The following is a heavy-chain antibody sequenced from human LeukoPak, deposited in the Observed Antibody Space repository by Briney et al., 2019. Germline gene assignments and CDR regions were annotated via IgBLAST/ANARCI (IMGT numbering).Heavy chain of an antibody. CDR1: GFTVSSNY. D-gene: IGHD4-17*01. CDR3: ARNPDYGGYGWFDP. J-gene: IGHJ5*02. V-gene: IGHV3-53*01. CDR2: IYSGGST. Sequence: PGGSLRLSCAASGFTVSSNYMSWVRQAPGKGLEWASVIYSGGSTYYADSVKGRFTISRDNSKNTLYLQMNSLRAEDTAVYYCARNPDYGGYGWFDPWGQGTLVTVSS.